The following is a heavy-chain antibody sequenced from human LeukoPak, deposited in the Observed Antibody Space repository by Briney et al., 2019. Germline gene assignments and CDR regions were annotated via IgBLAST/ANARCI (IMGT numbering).Heavy chain of an antibody. CDR2: IWYDGSNK. V-gene: IGHV3-33*01. CDR3: AVDYYDSSGYYPRY. CDR1: GFTFSSYG. Sequence: PGGSLRLSCAASGFTFSSYGMHWVRQAPGKGLEWVAVIWYDGSNKCYADSVKGRFTISRDNSKNTLYLQMNSLRAEDTAVYYCAVDYYDSSGYYPRYWGQGTLVTVSS. J-gene: IGHJ4*02. D-gene: IGHD3-22*01.